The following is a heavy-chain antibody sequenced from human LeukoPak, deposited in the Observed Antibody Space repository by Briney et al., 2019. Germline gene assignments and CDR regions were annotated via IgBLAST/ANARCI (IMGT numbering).Heavy chain of an antibody. CDR1: GFTFSDQI. D-gene: IGHD2-15*01. Sequence: GGSLRLSCAVSGFTFSDQIMNWVRQAPGKGLEWVSSISSSSAYIYYADSVKGRFTISRDNARNSLYLQMNSLRAEDAAVYYCAKAPVTTCSGAYCYPFDYWSQGTLVTVSS. J-gene: IGHJ4*02. V-gene: IGHV3-21*04. CDR3: AKAPVTTCSGAYCYPFDY. CDR2: ISSSSAYI.